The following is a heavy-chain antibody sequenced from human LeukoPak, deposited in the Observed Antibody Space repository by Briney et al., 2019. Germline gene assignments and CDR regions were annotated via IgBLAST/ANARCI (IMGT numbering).Heavy chain of an antibody. CDR3: ARGWTFDP. CDR1: GGSFSGYY. V-gene: IGHV4-34*01. CDR2: INHSGST. J-gene: IGHJ5*02. D-gene: IGHD3/OR15-3a*01. Sequence: AETLSLTCAVYGGSFSGYYWSWIRPPPGKGLEWIGEINHSGSTNYNPSLKSRVTISVDTSKNQFSLKLSSVTAADAAVYYCARGWTFDPWGQGTLVTVSS.